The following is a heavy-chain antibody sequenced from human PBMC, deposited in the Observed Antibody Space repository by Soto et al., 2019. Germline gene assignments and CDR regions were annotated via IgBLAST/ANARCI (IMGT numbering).Heavy chain of an antibody. CDR1: GYTFTSYY. Sequence: QVQLVQSGAEVKKPGASVKVSCKASGYTFTSYYMHWVRQAPGQGLEWMGIINPSGGSTSYAQKFQGRVTMTRDTSTSTVYMELSSMRSEDTAVYYCARTMVRGVFPDKIDYWGQGTLVTVSS. CDR3: ARTMVRGVFPDKIDY. D-gene: IGHD3-10*01. CDR2: INPSGGST. V-gene: IGHV1-46*01. J-gene: IGHJ4*02.